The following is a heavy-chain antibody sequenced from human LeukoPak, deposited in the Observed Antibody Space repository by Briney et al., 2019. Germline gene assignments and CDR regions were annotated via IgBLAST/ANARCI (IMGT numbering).Heavy chain of an antibody. D-gene: IGHD2-8*01. V-gene: IGHV4-39*07. Sequence: SETLSLTCTVSGGSISSRSYYWGWIRQPPGKGLEWIGNIFHSGSTHYNPSLKSRVTISVDTSDNQFSLKLSSVTAADMAVYYCASQWTIFDAFDIWGQGTMVTVSS. CDR1: GGSISSRSYY. CDR3: ASQWTIFDAFDI. CDR2: IFHSGST. J-gene: IGHJ3*02.